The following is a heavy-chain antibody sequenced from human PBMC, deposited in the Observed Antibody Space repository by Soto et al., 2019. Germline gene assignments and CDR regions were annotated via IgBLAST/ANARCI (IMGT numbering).Heavy chain of an antibody. CDR3: ARDQVINEPSDAFDI. D-gene: IGHD1-1*01. Sequence: SETLSLTCIVSGESISSSSYYWGWIRQPPGKGLEWIGSIYYSGRTYYNPSFKSRVTISIDTSKNQFSLKLSSVTAADTAVYYCARDQVINEPSDAFDIWGQGTMVTVSS. CDR1: GESISSSSYY. CDR2: IYYSGRT. J-gene: IGHJ3*02. V-gene: IGHV4-39*07.